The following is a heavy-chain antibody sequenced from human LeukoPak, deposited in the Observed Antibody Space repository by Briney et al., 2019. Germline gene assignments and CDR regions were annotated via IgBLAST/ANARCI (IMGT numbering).Heavy chain of an antibody. CDR3: ARDISGYYMGGLDY. Sequence: SETLSLTFTVSGRSISSYYGSWIRQHPGKGQGLIGYIYYSGSTNYNPSLKSRVTISVYTSKNQFSLKLRSVTAADTAVYYCARDISGYYMGGLDYWGQGTLVTVSS. D-gene: IGHD3-3*01. CDR2: IYYSGST. V-gene: IGHV4-59*01. CDR1: GRSISSYY. J-gene: IGHJ4*02.